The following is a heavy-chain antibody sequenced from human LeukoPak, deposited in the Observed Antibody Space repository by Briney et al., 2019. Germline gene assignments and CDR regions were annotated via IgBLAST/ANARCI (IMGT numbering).Heavy chain of an antibody. CDR1: GFTFSNYA. CDR3: ARDFTIGSYGSFDY. V-gene: IGHV3-30-3*01. Sequence: SGRSLRLSCAASGFTFSNYAMHWVRQAPGKGLEWVAVISNDGNNKYYADSVKGRFTISRDNSKNTLYLQMNGLRSEDMALFYCARDFTIGSYGSFDYWGQGTLVTVSS. D-gene: IGHD1-26*01. CDR2: ISNDGNNK. J-gene: IGHJ4*02.